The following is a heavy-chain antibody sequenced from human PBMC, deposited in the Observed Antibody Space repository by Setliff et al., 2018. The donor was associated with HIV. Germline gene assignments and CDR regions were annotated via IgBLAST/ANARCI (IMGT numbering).Heavy chain of an antibody. CDR2: ISWNGGST. CDR3: ARRNGDYWYFDL. V-gene: IGHV3-20*01. Sequence: GESXKISCAASGFNFDDYGLSWVRQGQGKGLEWVSGISWNGGSTGYADSVKGRFIISRDNAKNSLYLQMNSLRGEDTALYHCARRNGDYWYFDLWGRGTLVTVSS. D-gene: IGHD1-1*01. J-gene: IGHJ2*01. CDR1: GFNFDDYG.